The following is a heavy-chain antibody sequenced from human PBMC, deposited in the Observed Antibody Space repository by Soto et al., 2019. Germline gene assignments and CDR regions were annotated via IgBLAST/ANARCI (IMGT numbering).Heavy chain of an antibody. Sequence: SETLSLTCSVSGGSINNHFWSWIRQTPGKPLEWIGYVMHNGNTHYNPSFTSRVKISVDLPKNEFSLMLTSVTAADTALYYCAREGQMPQHFGMDVWGQGIQVTVSS. CDR3: AREGQMPQHFGMDV. J-gene: IGHJ6*02. V-gene: IGHV4-59*11. CDR1: GGSINNHF. D-gene: IGHD3-3*01. CDR2: VMHNGNT.